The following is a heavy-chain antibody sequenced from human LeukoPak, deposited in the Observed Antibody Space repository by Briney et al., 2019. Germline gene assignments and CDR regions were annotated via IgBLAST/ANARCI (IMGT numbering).Heavy chain of an antibody. CDR3: ARGPEYYYGSGSYYNSFFDY. Sequence: PSETLSLTCAVYGGSFSGYYWSWIRQPPGKGLEWIGEINHSGSTNYNPSLKSRVTISVDTSKNQFSLKLSSVTAADTAVYYCARGPEYYYGSGSYYNSFFDYWGQGTLVTVSS. J-gene: IGHJ4*02. CDR1: GGSFSGYY. V-gene: IGHV4-34*01. CDR2: INHSGST. D-gene: IGHD3-10*01.